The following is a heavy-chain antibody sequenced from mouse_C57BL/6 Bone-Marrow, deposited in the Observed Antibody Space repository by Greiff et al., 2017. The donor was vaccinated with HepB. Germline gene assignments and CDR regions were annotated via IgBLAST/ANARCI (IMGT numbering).Heavy chain of an antibody. CDR2: ISTGGTYT. CDR1: GFTFSSSG. V-gene: IGHV5-6*01. J-gene: IGHJ2*01. Sequence: EVMLVESGGDLVKPGGSLKLSCAASGFTFSSSGMSWVRQTPDKGLEWVATISTGGTYTYYPDNVKGRFPISRDTAKNTLFLLMTSLRSEDSAIYYCVRDRFDYYFDYWGQGTTLTVSS. CDR3: VRDRFDYYFDY.